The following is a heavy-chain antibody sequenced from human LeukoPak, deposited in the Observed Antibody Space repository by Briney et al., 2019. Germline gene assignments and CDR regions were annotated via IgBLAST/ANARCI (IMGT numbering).Heavy chain of an antibody. Sequence: GSLRLSCAASGFSFSSYWMHWVRQAPGKGLIWVSRISSDASSIKYADSVKGRFTISRDNAKNTLYLQMNSLRAEDTAVYYCATLGPPIYWGQGILVTVSS. V-gene: IGHV3-74*03. J-gene: IGHJ4*02. CDR3: ATLGPPIY. CDR1: GFSFSSYW. CDR2: ISSDASSI.